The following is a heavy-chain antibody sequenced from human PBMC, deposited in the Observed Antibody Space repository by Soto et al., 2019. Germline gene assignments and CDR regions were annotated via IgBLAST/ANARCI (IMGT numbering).Heavy chain of an antibody. CDR3: AVLWFGETHFDY. CDR2: IYYSGST. D-gene: IGHD3-10*01. CDR1: GGSISSSSYY. V-gene: IGHV4-39*01. J-gene: IGHJ4*02. Sequence: SETLSLTCTVSGGSISSSSYYWGWIRQPPGKGLEWIGSIYYSGSTYYNPSLKSRVTISVDTSKNQFSLKLSSVTAADTAVYYCAVLWFGETHFDYWGQGTLVTAPQ.